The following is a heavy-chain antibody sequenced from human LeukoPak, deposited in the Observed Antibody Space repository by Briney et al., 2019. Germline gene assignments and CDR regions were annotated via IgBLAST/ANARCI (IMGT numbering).Heavy chain of an antibody. CDR1: GYTFSTYA. D-gene: IGHD1-26*01. CDR3: ARDGSAWSLDS. Sequence: GASVKVSCNASGYTFSTYAVHWVRQAPGHRLEWMGWISTGNGYTQFSQKFQGRVTITRDTSASTVYMELSSLRSEDTAVYYCARDGSAWSLDSWGQGTLVTVSS. V-gene: IGHV1-3*04. J-gene: IGHJ4*02. CDR2: ISTGNGYT.